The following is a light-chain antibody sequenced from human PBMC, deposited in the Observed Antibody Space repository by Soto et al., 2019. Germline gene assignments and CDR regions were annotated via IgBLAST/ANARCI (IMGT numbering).Light chain of an antibody. CDR3: MRT. Sequence: DIVMTQSPLSLPVTPGEPASISCRSNQSLLHSNGYNYLDWYLQKPGQSPQLLIYLGSNRASGVPDRFSGSGSGTDFTLKISRVEAEDVGVYYCMRTFGQGTKLEIK. V-gene: IGKV2-28*01. CDR2: LGS. J-gene: IGKJ2*01. CDR1: QSLLHSNGYNY.